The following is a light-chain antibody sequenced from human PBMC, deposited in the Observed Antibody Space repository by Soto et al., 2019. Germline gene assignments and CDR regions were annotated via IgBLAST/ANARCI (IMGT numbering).Light chain of an antibody. CDR1: QSISSNS. J-gene: IGKJ4*01. CDR2: DAS. V-gene: IGKV3D-20*01. Sequence: EIVLTQSPATLSLSPGERATLSCGASQSISSNSLAWYQQKPGLAPRLLIYDASSRATGIPDRFSGSGSGKDFTLTISRLEPEDFVVYYCQLYGSSLTFVGGTKVEIK. CDR3: QLYGSSLT.